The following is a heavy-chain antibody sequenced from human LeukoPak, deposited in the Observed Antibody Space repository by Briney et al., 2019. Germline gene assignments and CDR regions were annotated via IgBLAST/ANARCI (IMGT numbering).Heavy chain of an antibody. V-gene: IGHV4-59*12. CDR2: IYYSGST. J-gene: IGHJ4*02. Sequence: SETLSLTCTVSGGSISSYYWSWIRQPPGKGLEWIGYIYYSGSTNYNPSLKSRVTISVDTSKNQFSLNLNSVTVADTAVYYCASRSPPGKTGYFDYWGQGTLVTVSS. D-gene: IGHD4-23*01. CDR1: GGSISSYY. CDR3: ASRSPPGKTGYFDY.